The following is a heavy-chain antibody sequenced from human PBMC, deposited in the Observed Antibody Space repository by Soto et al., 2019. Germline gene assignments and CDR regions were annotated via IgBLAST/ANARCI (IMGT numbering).Heavy chain of an antibody. CDR2: INHSGST. J-gene: IGHJ4*02. D-gene: IGHD2-8*02. CDR1: GGSFSGYY. Sequence: SETLSLTCAVYGGSFSGYYWTWIRQPPGTGLEWIGEINHSGSTNYNPSLKSRVTISVDTSKNHFSLKLTSVIAADTAVYYCARDKITGLFDYWGQGTLVTVSS. V-gene: IGHV4-34*01. CDR3: ARDKITGLFDY.